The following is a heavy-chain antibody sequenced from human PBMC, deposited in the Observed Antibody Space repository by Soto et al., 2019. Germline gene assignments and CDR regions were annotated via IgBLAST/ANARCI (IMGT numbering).Heavy chain of an antibody. CDR1: GFTFSSYA. J-gene: IGHJ4*02. V-gene: IGHV3-23*01. CDR3: AKDRRGVVVAAWYYFDY. D-gene: IGHD2-15*01. CDR2: ISGSGGST. Sequence: GGSLRLSCAASGFTFSSYAMGWVRQAPGKGLEWVSAISGSGGSTYYADSVKGRFTISRDNSKNTLYLQMNSLRAEDTAVYYCAKDRRGVVVAAWYYFDYWGQGTLVTVSS.